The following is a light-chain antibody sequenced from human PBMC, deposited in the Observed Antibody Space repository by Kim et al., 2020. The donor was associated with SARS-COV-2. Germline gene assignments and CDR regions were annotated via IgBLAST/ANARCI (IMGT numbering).Light chain of an antibody. V-gene: IGKV3-20*01. CDR1: QSVRGNY. Sequence: LSTGERATLACRASQSVRGNYLAWYQQRPGQAPRLLISSPSNRPSGIPDRFSGSGSGTDFSLTISRLEPEDFAMYYCQQYGSSPYTFGQGTKLEI. CDR3: QQYGSSPYT. J-gene: IGKJ2*01. CDR2: SPS.